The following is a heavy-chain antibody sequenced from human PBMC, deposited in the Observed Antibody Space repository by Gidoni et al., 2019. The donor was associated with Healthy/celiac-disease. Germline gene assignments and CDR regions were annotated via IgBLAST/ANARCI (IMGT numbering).Heavy chain of an antibody. CDR2: ISSSSSYI. J-gene: IGHJ4*02. Sequence: EVQLVESGGGLVKPGGSLRLSCAASGFTFSSYSMNWVRQAPGKGLEWFSSISSSSSYIYYADSVKGRFTISRDNAKNSLYLQMNSLRAEDTAVYYCATDEVGAYDYWGQGTLVTVSS. V-gene: IGHV3-21*01. D-gene: IGHD1-26*01. CDR1: GFTFSSYS. CDR3: ATDEVGAYDY.